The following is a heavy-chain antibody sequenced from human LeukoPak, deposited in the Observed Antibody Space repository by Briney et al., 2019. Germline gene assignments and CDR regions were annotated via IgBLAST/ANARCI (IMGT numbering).Heavy chain of an antibody. V-gene: IGHV3-53*05. CDR2: IYSGGST. CDR3: ARNWFDP. J-gene: IGHJ5*02. Sequence: GLEWVSVIYSGGSTYYADSVKGRFTISRDKSKNTVYLQMNSLRFEDTAMYYCARNWFDPWGQGTLVTVSS.